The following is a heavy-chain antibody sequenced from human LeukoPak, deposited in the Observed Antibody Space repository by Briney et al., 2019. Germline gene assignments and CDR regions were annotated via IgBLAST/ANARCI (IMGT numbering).Heavy chain of an antibody. D-gene: IGHD2-2*01. Sequence: SGGSLRLSCAASGFIFNTYVMHWVRQAPGKGLEGLAFIRYDGSNKNYADSVKGRFTISRDNSKNTLYLQMNSLRAEDTAVYYCAKVGNIVVVPAAIFGGWFDPWGQGTLVTVSS. V-gene: IGHV3-30*02. CDR1: GFIFNTYV. CDR3: AKVGNIVVVPAAIFGGWFDP. CDR2: IRYDGSNK. J-gene: IGHJ5*02.